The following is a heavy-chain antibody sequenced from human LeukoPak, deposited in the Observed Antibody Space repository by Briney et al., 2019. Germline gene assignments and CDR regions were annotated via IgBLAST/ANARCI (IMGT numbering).Heavy chain of an antibody. CDR3: ARDHSQYYYDSSGYYYFGY. CDR2: INPNSGGT. J-gene: IGHJ4*02. CDR1: GYTFTGYY. D-gene: IGHD3-22*01. Sequence: GASVKVSCKASGYTFTGYYMHWVRQAPGQGLEWMGWINPNSGGTNYAQKFQGRVTTTRDTSISTAYMELSRLRSDDTAVYYCARDHSQYYYDSSGYYYFGYWGQGTLVTVSS. V-gene: IGHV1-2*02.